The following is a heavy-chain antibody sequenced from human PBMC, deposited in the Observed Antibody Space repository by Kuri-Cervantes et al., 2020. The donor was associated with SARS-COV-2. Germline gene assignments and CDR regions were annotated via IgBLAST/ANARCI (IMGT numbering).Heavy chain of an antibody. CDR3: ITETDDTGY. Sequence: GESLKISCAASNFSLSNAWMHWVRQAPGKGLEWVGRIKSKIHGGTTDYAAPVKDRFTISRDDSKNMLYLQMNSLKIEDTAVYYCITETDDTGYWGQGTLVTVSS. CDR2: IKSKIHGGTT. V-gene: IGHV3-15*07. J-gene: IGHJ4*02. CDR1: NFSLSNAW. D-gene: IGHD5-18*01.